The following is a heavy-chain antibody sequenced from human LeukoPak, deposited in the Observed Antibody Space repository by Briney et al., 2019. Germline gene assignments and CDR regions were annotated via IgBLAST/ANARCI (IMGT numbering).Heavy chain of an antibody. CDR3: AKGLVIYSGYDLTFDY. Sequence: GGSLRLSCTASGFTFSSYSMSWVRQAPGKGLEWISYISSSSTMYYADSVKGRFTISRDNSKNTLYLQMNSLRAEDTAVYYCAKGLVIYSGYDLTFDYWGQGTLVTVSS. D-gene: IGHD5-12*01. V-gene: IGHV3-48*01. CDR1: GFTFSSYS. CDR2: ISSSSTM. J-gene: IGHJ4*02.